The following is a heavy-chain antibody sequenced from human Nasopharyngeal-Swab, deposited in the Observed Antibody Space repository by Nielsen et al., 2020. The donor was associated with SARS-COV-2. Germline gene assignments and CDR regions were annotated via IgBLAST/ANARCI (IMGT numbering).Heavy chain of an antibody. D-gene: IGHD6-13*01. CDR2: IATASDT. CDR1: GFTFSSYD. J-gene: IGHJ5*02. CDR3: ARGYEVAARDDWFDP. V-gene: IGHV3-13*01. Sequence: GGSLRLSCAASGFTFSSYDMHWVRQVTGKGLEWVSAIATASDTYYAGSVKGRFTISRENAKNSLYLQMNRLRSEDTAVYYCARGYEVAARDDWFDPWGQGTLVTVSS.